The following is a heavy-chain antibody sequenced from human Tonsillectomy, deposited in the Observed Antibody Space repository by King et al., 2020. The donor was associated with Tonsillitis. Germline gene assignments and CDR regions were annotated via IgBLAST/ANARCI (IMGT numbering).Heavy chain of an antibody. D-gene: IGHD3-10*01. CDR1: GFTFDDYA. J-gene: IGHJ4*02. V-gene: IGHV3-9*01. Sequence: VQLVESGGGLVQPGRSLRLSCAASGFTFDDYAMHWVRQAPGKGLEWVSGISWNSDNIAYADSVKGRFTISRDNAENSLYLQMNSLRAEDTALYYCAKFGEGGVHDYWGQGTLVTVSS. CDR3: AKFGEGGVHDY. CDR2: ISWNSDNI.